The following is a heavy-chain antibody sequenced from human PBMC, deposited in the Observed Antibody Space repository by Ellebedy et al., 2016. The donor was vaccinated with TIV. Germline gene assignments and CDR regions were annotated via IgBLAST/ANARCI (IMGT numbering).Heavy chain of an antibody. J-gene: IGHJ4*02. CDR1: GFTFSDYY. Sequence: GGSLRLXXAASGFTFSDYYMTWIRQAPGKGLEWVSYISSSGSTTSYADSVKGRFTISRDNAKNSVSLQMNNLRAEDTAVYYCATERVEPRKPYYFDYWGQGTLVTVSS. D-gene: IGHD1-26*01. V-gene: IGHV3-11*01. CDR3: ATERVEPRKPYYFDY. CDR2: ISSSGSTT.